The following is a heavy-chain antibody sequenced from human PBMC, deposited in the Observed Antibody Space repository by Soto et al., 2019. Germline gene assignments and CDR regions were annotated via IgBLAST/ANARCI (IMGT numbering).Heavy chain of an antibody. V-gene: IGHV3-21*01. CDR3: AREETAWPLAYGLDV. D-gene: IGHD2-21*02. Sequence: GGSLRLSCAASGFTFSSYSMHWVRQAPGKGLEWVSSIGTRSDIYYADSVKGRFAISRDNAKNSLSLQMNSMTAEDTAVYYCAREETAWPLAYGLDVWGQGTTVTVSS. J-gene: IGHJ6*02. CDR1: GFTFSSYS. CDR2: IGTRSDI.